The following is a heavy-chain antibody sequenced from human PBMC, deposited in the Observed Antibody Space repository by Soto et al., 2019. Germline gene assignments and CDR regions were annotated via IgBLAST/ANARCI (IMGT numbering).Heavy chain of an antibody. V-gene: IGHV3-30*03. CDR1: GFTFSSYG. J-gene: IGHJ4*02. CDR3: ASCSSTSCLYY. CDR2: ISYDGSNK. Sequence: QVQLVESGGGVVQSGRSLRLSCAASGFTFSSYGMHWVRQAPGKGLEWVAVISYDGSNKYYADSVKGRFTISRDNSKNTLYLQMNSLRAEDTAVYYCASCSSTSCLYYWGQGTLVTVSS. D-gene: IGHD2-2*01.